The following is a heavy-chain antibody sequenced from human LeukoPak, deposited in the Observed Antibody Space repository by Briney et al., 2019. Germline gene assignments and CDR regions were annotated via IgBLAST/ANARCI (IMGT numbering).Heavy chain of an antibody. V-gene: IGHV4-61*01. D-gene: IGHD4-11*01. J-gene: IGHJ4*02. CDR2: IYYSGST. CDR3: ARDRVRGNSNPFFDY. Sequence: SETLSLTCTVSGGSVSSGTYYWSWIRQPPGKGLEWIGYIYYSGSTNYNPSLKSRVTISVDTSKNQFSLKLNSVTAADTAVYYCARDRVRGNSNPFFDYWGQGTLVTVSS. CDR1: GGSVSSGTYY.